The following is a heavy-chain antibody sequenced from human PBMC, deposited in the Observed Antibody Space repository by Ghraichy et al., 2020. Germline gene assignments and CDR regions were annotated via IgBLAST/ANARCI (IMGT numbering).Heavy chain of an antibody. CDR1: GFTFSSYA. V-gene: IGHV3-23*01. J-gene: IGHJ4*02. Sequence: GGSLRLSCAASGFTFSSYAMSWVRQAPGRGLEWVSAISGSGGSTYYADSVKGRFTISRDNSKNTLYLQMNSLRAEDTAVYYCAKLAGRDKYSSSWYVDYWGQGTLVTVSS. D-gene: IGHD6-13*01. CDR2: ISGSGGST. CDR3: AKLAGRDKYSSSWYVDY.